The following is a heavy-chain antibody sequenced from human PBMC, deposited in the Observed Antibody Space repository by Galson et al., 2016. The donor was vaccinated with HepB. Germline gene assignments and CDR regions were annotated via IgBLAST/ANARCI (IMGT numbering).Heavy chain of an antibody. CDR1: GFIFSNAY. J-gene: IGHJ4*02. V-gene: IGHV3-15*01. CDR3: ATGGRSSGRPDN. Sequence: SLRLSCAASGFIFSNAYMTWVRQAPGKGLQWVGRIKSKTDGGTTAYAAPVKGRFTISRDDSKDTLYLQMNSLKPEDTAVYYCATGGRSSGRPDNWGQGTLVTVSS. D-gene: IGHD2-15*01. CDR2: IKSKTDGGTT.